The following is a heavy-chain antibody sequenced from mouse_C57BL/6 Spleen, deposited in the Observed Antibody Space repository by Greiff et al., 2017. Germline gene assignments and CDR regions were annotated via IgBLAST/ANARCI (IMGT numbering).Heavy chain of an antibody. J-gene: IGHJ3*01. CDR3: ARDRGNYDYDEGWCAY. CDR2: ISAGGSYP. CDR1: GFTFSSYA. V-gene: IGHV5-4*01. D-gene: IGHD2-4*01. Sequence: EVMLVESGGGLVKPGGSLKLSCAASGFTFSSYAMSWVRQTPEKRLEWVATISAGGSYPYYPDNVKGRFTISRDNAKNNLYLQMSHLKSEDTAMYYCARDRGNYDYDEGWCAYWGQGTLVTVSA.